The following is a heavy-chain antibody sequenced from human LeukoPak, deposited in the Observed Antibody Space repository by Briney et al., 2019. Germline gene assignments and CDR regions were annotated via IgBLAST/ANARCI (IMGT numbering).Heavy chain of an antibody. CDR1: GFSFSNAW. V-gene: IGHV3-15*01. J-gene: IGHJ4*02. D-gene: IGHD2-15*01. Sequence: GGSLRLSCAASGFSFSNAWMSWVRQAPGKGLEWVGRIKSKTTGETTDFAAPVKGRFAISRDDSKNTLYLQMNSLKIEDTAVYYCTTCTGGSCYSDYWGQGTLVTVSS. CDR2: IKSKTTGETT. CDR3: TTCTGGSCYSDY.